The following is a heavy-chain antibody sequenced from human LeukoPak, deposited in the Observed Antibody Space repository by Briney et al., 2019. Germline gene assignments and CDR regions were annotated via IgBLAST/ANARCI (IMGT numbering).Heavy chain of an antibody. V-gene: IGHV4-31*03. Sequence: SETLSLTCTVSGGSISSGGYYWSWIRQHPGKGLEWIGYIYYSGSTYYNPSLKSRVTISVDTSKNQFSLKLSSVTAADTAVYYCARGKRGYSSSWYDYWGQGTLVTVSS. CDR3: ARGKRGYSSSWYDY. CDR1: GGSISSGGYY. J-gene: IGHJ4*02. D-gene: IGHD6-13*01. CDR2: IYYSGST.